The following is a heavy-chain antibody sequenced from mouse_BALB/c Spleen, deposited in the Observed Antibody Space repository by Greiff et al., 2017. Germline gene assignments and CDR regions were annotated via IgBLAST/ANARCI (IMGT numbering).Heavy chain of an antibody. CDR1: GFSLTSYG. J-gene: IGHJ3*01. CDR2: IWAGGST. V-gene: IGHV2-9*02. CDR3: AREGIDRFAY. Sequence: VKLMESGPGLVAPSQSLSITCTVSGFSLTSYGVHWVRQPPGKGLEWLGVIWAGGSTNYNSALMSRLSISKDNSKSQVFLKMNSLQTDDTAMYYCAREGIDRFAYWGQGTLVTVSA.